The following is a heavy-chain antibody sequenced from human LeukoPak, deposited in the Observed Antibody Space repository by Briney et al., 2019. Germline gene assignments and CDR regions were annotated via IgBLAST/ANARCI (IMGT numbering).Heavy chain of an antibody. J-gene: IGHJ3*02. CDR2: ISSSGSTI. D-gene: IGHD5-24*01. CDR1: GFTFSDYY. CDR3: ARMATTNDAFDI. Sequence: GGSLRLSCAASGFTFSDYYMSWIRQAPGKGLEWVSYISSSGSTIYYADSVKGRFTISRDNTKNSLYLQMNSLRAEDTAVYYCARMATTNDAFDIWGQGTMVTVSS. V-gene: IGHV3-11*01.